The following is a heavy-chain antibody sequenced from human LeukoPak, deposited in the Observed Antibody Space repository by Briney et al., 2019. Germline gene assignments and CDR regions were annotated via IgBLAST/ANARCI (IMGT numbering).Heavy chain of an antibody. J-gene: IGHJ4*02. CDR2: ISAYNGNT. CDR1: GYTFTKYG. Sequence: ASVKDSFKASGYTFTKYGINWVRQAPGQGLEWMGWISAYNGNTNYAQKLQGRVTMTTDTSTSTAYMELRSLRSDDTAVYYCARVYDILTGSPHFDYWGQGTLVTVSS. CDR3: ARVYDILTGSPHFDY. D-gene: IGHD3-9*01. V-gene: IGHV1-18*01.